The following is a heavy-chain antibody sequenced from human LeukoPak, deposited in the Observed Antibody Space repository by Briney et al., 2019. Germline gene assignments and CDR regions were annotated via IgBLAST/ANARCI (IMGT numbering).Heavy chain of an antibody. CDR1: GGSLSSYF. CDR3: ARGLRYDSSGYYS. V-gene: IGHV4-59*01. J-gene: IGHJ4*02. Sequence: SETLSLTCTDSGGSLSSYFGSWIRPPPGEGLEWIGYIYYSGSTNYNPSLKSRVTISVDTSKNQFSLKLGSVTAADTAVYYCARGLRYDSSGYYSWGQGTLVTVSS. CDR2: IYYSGST. D-gene: IGHD3-22*01.